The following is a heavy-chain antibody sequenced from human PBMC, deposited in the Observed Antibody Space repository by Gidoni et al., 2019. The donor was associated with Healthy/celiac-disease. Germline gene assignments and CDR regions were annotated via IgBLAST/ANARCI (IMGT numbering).Heavy chain of an antibody. J-gene: IGHJ4*02. CDR3: AKGSSIFGVVIVNFDY. CDR2: ISGSGGST. D-gene: IGHD3-3*01. V-gene: IGHV3-23*01. Sequence: VQLLEAGGGLVQHGGSLRLSWAASGFTVSSYAMSWVRQAPGEGLACVSAISGSGGSTYYAYSVKGWFTISRDNSKNPLYLQMYSLRADDTAVYYCAKGSSIFGVVIVNFDYWGQGTLVTVSS. CDR1: GFTVSSYA.